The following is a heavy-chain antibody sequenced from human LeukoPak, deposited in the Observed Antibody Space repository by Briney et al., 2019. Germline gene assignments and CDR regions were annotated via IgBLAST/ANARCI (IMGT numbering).Heavy chain of an antibody. CDR2: IYYSGST. CDR1: GGSISSYY. Sequence: SETLSLTCTVSGGSISSYYWSWIRQPPGKGLKWIGYIYYSGSTNYNPSLKSRVTISVDTSKNQFSLKLSSVTAADTAVYYCARSPYYYGMDVWGQGTTVTVSS. V-gene: IGHV4-59*08. CDR3: ARSPYYYGMDV. J-gene: IGHJ6*02.